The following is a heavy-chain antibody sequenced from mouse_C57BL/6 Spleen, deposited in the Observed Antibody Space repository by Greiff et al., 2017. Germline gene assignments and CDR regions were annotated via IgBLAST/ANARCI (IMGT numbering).Heavy chain of an antibody. Sequence: QVQLQQPGAELVKPGASVKMSCKASGYTFTSYWITWVKQRPGQGLEWIGDIYPGSGSTNYNEKFKSKATLTVDTSSSTAYMQLSSLTSEDSAVYYCARDGSSDVPLAYWGQGTLVTVSA. D-gene: IGHD1-1*01. CDR2: IYPGSGST. V-gene: IGHV1-55*01. CDR1: GYTFTSYW. CDR3: ARDGSSDVPLAY. J-gene: IGHJ3*01.